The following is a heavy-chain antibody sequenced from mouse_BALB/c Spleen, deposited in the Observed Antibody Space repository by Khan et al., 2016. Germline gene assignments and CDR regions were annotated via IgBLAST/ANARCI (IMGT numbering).Heavy chain of an antibody. D-gene: IGHD2-10*02. CDR2: ISSGGSYP. V-gene: IGHV5-6*01. CDR1: GFTFSSYG. J-gene: IGHJ2*01. Sequence: EVELVESGGDLVKPGGSLKLSCAASGFTFSSYGMSWVRQTPDKRLEWVATISSGGSYPYYPDSVKGRFTISRDNAKNTLYLQMSSLKSEDTAMYYCARQYGNYYFDYWGQGTTLTVSS. CDR3: ARQYGNYYFDY.